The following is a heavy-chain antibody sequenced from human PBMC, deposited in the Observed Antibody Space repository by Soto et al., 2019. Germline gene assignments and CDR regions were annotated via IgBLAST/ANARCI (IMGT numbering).Heavy chain of an antibody. CDR1: GYIFTDHL. CDR3: ARGALGFFPVSGIYFYFDH. CDR2: VHPDSGGT. Sequence: QVQLVQSGAEVREAGAAVRVSCKTSGYIFTDHLIHWVRQSPGQGLQWVGWVHPDSGGTNVAQAFQDRVIMTADTSITPAYMDVARLRPDDTAIFYCARGALGFFPVSGIYFYFDHWGQGTPVTVSS. V-gene: IGHV1-2*02. D-gene: IGHD3-22*01. J-gene: IGHJ4*02.